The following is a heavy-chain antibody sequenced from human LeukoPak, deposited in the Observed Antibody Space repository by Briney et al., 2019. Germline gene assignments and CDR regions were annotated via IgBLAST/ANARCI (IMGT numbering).Heavy chain of an antibody. CDR2: ISGDGGTT. V-gene: IGHV3-43*01. CDR3: AKGVWGSYRYASYFDY. CDR1: GFTFGDYP. D-gene: IGHD3-16*02. J-gene: IGHJ4*02. Sequence: GGSLRLSCAASGFTFGDYPMHWVRQAPGKGLEWVSLISGDGGTTYYGDSVKGRFTISRDNSKKSLYLQMNSLRTEDTALYYCAKGVWGSYRYASYFDYWGQGTLVTVSS.